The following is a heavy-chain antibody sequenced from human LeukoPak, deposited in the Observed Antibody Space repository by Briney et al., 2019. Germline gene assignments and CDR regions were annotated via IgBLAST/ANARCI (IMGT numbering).Heavy chain of an antibody. CDR1: GFTFSSYW. Sequence: GGSLRLSCAASGFTFSSYWMSWVRQAPGKGLEWVANIKQDGSEKYYVDSVKGRFTISRDNAKNSLYLQMNSLRAEDTAVYYCARDWEGFSYYYDSSGYKSYYYYYYMDVWGKGTTVTVSS. D-gene: IGHD3-22*01. V-gene: IGHV3-7*01. J-gene: IGHJ6*03. CDR3: ARDWEGFSYYYDSSGYKSYYYYYYMDV. CDR2: IKQDGSEK.